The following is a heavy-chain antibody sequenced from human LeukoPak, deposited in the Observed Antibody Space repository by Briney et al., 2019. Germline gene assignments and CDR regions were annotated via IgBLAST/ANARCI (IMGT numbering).Heavy chain of an antibody. Sequence: PGGSLRLSCAASGFTFSSYGIHWVRQAPGKGLEWVAFIRFDGSKEYYADSVKGRFTISRDNAKNSLYLQMDNLRAEDTAVYYCTRAFSSWSDYFDYWGQGTLVTVSS. CDR2: IRFDGSKE. J-gene: IGHJ4*02. D-gene: IGHD6-13*01. CDR1: GFTFSSYG. CDR3: TRAFSSWSDYFDY. V-gene: IGHV3-30*02.